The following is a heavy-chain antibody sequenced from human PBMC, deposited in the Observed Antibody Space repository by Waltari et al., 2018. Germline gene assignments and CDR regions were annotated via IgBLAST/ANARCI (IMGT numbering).Heavy chain of an antibody. CDR3: ARAGSGYDRGPSAFDI. CDR1: GGSISSYY. Sequence: QVQLQESGPGLVKPSETLSLTCTVSGGSISSYYWSWIRQPAGKGLEWIGRIYTSGSTNYTPALKSRVTMSVDTSKNQFSLKLSSVTAADTAVYYCARAGSGYDRGPSAFDIWGQGTMVTVSS. V-gene: IGHV4-4*07. J-gene: IGHJ3*02. CDR2: IYTSGST. D-gene: IGHD5-12*01.